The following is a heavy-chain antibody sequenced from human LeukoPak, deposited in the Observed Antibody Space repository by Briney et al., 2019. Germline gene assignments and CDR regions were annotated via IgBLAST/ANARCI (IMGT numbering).Heavy chain of an antibody. CDR1: GFTFDDYA. J-gene: IGHJ4*02. D-gene: IGHD3-22*01. CDR3: ARIPNYYDSSGYYYFDY. V-gene: IGHV3-9*01. CDR2: ISWNSGSI. Sequence: GRSLRLSCAASGFTFDDYAMRWVRQAPGKGLEWASGISWNSGSIGYADSVKGRFTISRDNAKNSLYLQMNSLRAEDTALYYCARIPNYYDSSGYYYFDYWGQGTLVTVSS.